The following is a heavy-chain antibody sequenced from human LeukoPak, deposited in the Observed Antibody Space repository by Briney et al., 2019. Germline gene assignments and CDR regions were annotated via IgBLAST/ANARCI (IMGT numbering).Heavy chain of an antibody. Sequence: GGSLRLSCAASGFTVSSNYMSWVRQAPGKGLEWVSVIYSGGSTYYADSVKGRFTISRDNSKNTLYLQMNSLRAEDTAVYYCARVPYYYDSSGYPAYYFDYWGQGTLVTVSS. D-gene: IGHD3-22*01. CDR1: GFTVSSNY. V-gene: IGHV3-66*01. CDR3: ARVPYYYDSSGYPAYYFDY. CDR2: IYSGGST. J-gene: IGHJ4*02.